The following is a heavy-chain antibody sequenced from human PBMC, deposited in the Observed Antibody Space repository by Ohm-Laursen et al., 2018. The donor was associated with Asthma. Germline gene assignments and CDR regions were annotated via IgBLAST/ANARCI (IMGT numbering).Heavy chain of an antibody. CDR2: ISSSNSTI. D-gene: IGHD3-3*01. CDR1: GFSFSSYS. J-gene: IGHJ4*02. V-gene: IGHV3-48*01. CDR3: ARDVMEWYLPAFDF. Sequence: SLRLSCAASGFSFSSYSMTWVRQAPGKGLEWISYISSSNSTIYYADSVKGRFTISRDNSKNTLYLQMNSLRPDDTAVYYCARDVMEWYLPAFDFWGQGTLVTVSS.